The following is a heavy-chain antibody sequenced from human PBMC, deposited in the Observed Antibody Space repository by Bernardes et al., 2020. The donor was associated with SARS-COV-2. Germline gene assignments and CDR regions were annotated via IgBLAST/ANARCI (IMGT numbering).Heavy chain of an antibody. CDR2: SSPDNGHT. V-gene: IGHV1-18*01. Sequence: ASVKVSCKASGYIFSNFGVTWVRQAPGQGLEWMGWSSPDNGHTKYAQKFQGRVTMTTDTSTRTAYMELRSLRSDDTGVYYCARGGFYYYGMDVWGQGTTVTASS. CDR3: ARGGFYYYGMDV. CDR1: GYIFSNFG. J-gene: IGHJ6*02.